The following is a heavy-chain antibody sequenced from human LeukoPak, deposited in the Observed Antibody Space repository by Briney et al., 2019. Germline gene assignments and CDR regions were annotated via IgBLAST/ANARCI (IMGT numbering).Heavy chain of an antibody. V-gene: IGHV4-39*01. CDR3: ARRGGSCYDNWFDP. CDR1: GGSISSSSYY. CDR2: IYYSGST. J-gene: IGHJ5*02. D-gene: IGHD1-26*01. Sequence: PSETLSLTCTVSGGSISSSSYYWGWIRQPPGKGLEWIGSIYYSGSTYYNPSLKSRVTISVDTSKNQFSLKLSSVTAADTAVYYCARRGGSCYDNWFDPWGQGTLVTVSS.